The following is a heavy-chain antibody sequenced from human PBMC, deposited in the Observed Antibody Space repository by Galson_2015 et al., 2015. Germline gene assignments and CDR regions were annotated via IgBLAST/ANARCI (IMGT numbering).Heavy chain of an antibody. D-gene: IGHD2-2*01. J-gene: IGHJ6*03. CDR1: GYTFSRYY. CDR3: ASEVVTVAMLRQYYMDV. V-gene: IGHV1-46*01. CDR2: INPSGGST. Sequence: SVKVSCKASGYTFSRYYMHWVRQAPGQGLEWMGIINPSGGSTSYAQKFQGRVTMTRDTSTSTVYMELSSLRSEDTAVYYCASEVVTVAMLRQYYMDVWGKGTTVTISS.